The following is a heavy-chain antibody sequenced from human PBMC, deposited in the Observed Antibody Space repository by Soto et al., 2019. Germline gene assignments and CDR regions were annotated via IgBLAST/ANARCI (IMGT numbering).Heavy chain of an antibody. V-gene: IGHV5-51*01. CDR3: ARVCYYYGMDV. J-gene: IGHJ6*02. CDR2: IYAGDSDT. CDR1: GYTFTTIW. Sequence: GESLKISCKTSGYTFTTIWIAWVRQMPGKGLEWMGSIYAGDSDTRYSPSFQGQVTISADKSISIAYLQWNNLKTSDTATYYCARVCYYYGMDVWGQGTTVTVSS.